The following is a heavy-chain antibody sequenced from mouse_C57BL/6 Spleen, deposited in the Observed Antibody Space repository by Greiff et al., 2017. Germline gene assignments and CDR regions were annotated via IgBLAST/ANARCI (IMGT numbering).Heavy chain of an antibody. D-gene: IGHD4-1*01. CDR2: IDPSASYT. Sequence: VQLQQPGAELVRPGTSVKLSCKASGYTFTSYWMHWVKQRPGQGLEWIGVIDPSASYTTYNQKFKGKATLTVDTSSSTAYMQLSSLTSEDSAVYCWARRPPLTCPDDWGQGTTLTVSS. V-gene: IGHV1-59*01. CDR1: GYTFTSYW. J-gene: IGHJ2*01. CDR3: ARRPPLTCPDD.